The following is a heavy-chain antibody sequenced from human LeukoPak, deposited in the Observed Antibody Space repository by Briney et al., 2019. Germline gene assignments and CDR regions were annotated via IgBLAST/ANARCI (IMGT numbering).Heavy chain of an antibody. CDR2: IYTSGST. D-gene: IGHD5-12*01. J-gene: IGHJ5*02. CDR3: ARCIVATIGRSNWFDP. CDR1: GGSISSYY. V-gene: IGHV4-4*07. Sequence: SETLSLTCTVSGGSISSYYWSWIRQPAGKGLEWIGRIYTSGSTNYNPSLKSRVTMSVDTSKNQFSLKLSSVTAADTAVYYCARCIVATIGRSNWFDPWGQGTLVTVSS.